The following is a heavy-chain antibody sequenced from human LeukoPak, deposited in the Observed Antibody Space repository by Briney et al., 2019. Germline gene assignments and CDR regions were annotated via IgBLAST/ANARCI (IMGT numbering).Heavy chain of an antibody. Sequence: GASVKVSCKASGYTFTDYYMHWVRQAPGQGLEWMGRINPNSGGTNYAQKFQGRVTMTRDTSISTAYMELSRLISDDTAVYYCARGRYNSSSSYHFDYWGQGTLVTVSS. V-gene: IGHV1-2*06. J-gene: IGHJ4*02. CDR2: INPNSGGT. CDR1: GYTFTDYY. D-gene: IGHD6-6*01. CDR3: ARGRYNSSSSYHFDY.